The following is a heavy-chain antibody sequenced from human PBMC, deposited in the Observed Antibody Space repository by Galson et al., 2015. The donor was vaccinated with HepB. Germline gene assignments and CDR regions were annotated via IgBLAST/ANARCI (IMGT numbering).Heavy chain of an antibody. V-gene: IGHV4-4*09. CDR1: GGSITSFY. Sequence: TCTVSGGSITSFYWNWIRQPPGKGLEWIGFISSSGSTTYNPSLKSRVIISLDTSRSQFSLKLTSVTAADTAVYYCVGFDFWRGSPATFDMWGQGTMVTVSS. CDR2: ISSSGST. J-gene: IGHJ3*02. D-gene: IGHD3-3*01. CDR3: VGFDFWRGSPATFDM.